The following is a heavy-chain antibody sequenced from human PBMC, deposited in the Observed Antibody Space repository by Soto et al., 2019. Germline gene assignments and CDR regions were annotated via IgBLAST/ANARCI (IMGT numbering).Heavy chain of an antibody. CDR1: GFTFSSYS. Sequence: QPGGSLRLSCAASGFTFSSYSMNWVRQAPGKGLEWVSYISSSSTIYYADSVKGRFTISRDNAKNSLYLQMNSLRAEDTAVYYCARDGLDYDFWSGYYNWGQGTLVTVSS. V-gene: IGHV3-48*01. CDR2: ISSSSTI. D-gene: IGHD3-3*01. J-gene: IGHJ4*02. CDR3: ARDGLDYDFWSGYYN.